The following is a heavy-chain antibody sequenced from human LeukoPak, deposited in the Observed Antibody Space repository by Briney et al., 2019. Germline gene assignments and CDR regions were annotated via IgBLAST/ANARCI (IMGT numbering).Heavy chain of an antibody. CDR1: GIIFSDAW. CDR3: TKDPPLTGGVYSAY. D-gene: IGHD7-27*01. CDR2: IKSKVDGGTT. V-gene: IGHV3-15*07. Sequence: GGSLRLSCVVSGIIFSDAWMNWGRQTPGKGLEWVGRIKSKVDGGTTDYAAPVKGRFTISRDDSKNTLYLQMSSLKTEDTSIYYCTKDPPLTGGVYSAYWGQGTLVTVSS. J-gene: IGHJ4*02.